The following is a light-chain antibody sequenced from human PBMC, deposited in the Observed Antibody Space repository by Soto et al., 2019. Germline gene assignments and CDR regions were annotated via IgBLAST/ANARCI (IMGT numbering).Light chain of an antibody. J-gene: IGKJ1*01. V-gene: IGKV1-5*03. CDR1: QSISSW. CDR3: QQYNSYPRT. CDR2: KAS. Sequence: DIQMTQSPSTLSASVGYGVTITCGASQSISSWLAWHQQKAGKDPKLLIYKASSLESGVPSRFSGSGSGTEFPLTIRSLQPDDFATYYCQQYNSYPRTFGQRSKV.